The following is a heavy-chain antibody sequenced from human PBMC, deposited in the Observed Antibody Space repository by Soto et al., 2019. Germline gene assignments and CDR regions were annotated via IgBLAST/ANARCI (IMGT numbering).Heavy chain of an antibody. D-gene: IGHD1-7*01. CDR2: IYRAGST. J-gene: IGHJ4*02. Sequence: SETLSLTCAVSGGSFTSNNWWTWVRQPPGQGLEWIGEIYRAGSTNYNPSLKSRVTISLDKSENQFSLKVTSLTAADTAVYYCASRDPGTSVDYWGQGTLVTSPQ. CDR1: GGSFTSNNW. CDR3: ASRDPGTSVDY. V-gene: IGHV4-4*02.